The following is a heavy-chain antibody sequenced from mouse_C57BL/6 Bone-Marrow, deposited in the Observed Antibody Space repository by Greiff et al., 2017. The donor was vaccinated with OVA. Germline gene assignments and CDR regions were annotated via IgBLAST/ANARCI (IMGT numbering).Heavy chain of an antibody. CDR2: ISYDGSN. J-gene: IGHJ3*01. V-gene: IGHV3-6*01. Sequence: EVQLQESGPGLVKPSQSLSLTCSVTGYSITSGYYWNWIRQFPGNKLEWMGYISYDGSNNYNPSLKNRISITRDTSKNQFFLKLNSVTTEDTATYYCARDGYGFFAYWGQGTLVTVSA. CDR1: GYSITSGYY. CDR3: ARDGYGFFAY. D-gene: IGHD2-2*01.